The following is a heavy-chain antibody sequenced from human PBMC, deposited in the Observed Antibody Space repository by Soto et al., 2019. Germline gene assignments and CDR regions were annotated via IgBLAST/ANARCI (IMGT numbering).Heavy chain of an antibody. CDR3: ARGYDFWSGYFLGYYYYGMDV. D-gene: IGHD3-3*01. V-gene: IGHV1-69*06. Sequence: QVQLVQSGAEVKKPGSSVKVSCKASGGTFSSYAISWVRQAPGQGLEWMGGIIPIFGTANYAQKFQGRVTINADKSTSTAYMELSSLRSEDTDVYYCARGYDFWSGYFLGYYYYGMDVWGQGTTVTVSS. J-gene: IGHJ6*02. CDR1: GGTFSSYA. CDR2: IIPIFGTA.